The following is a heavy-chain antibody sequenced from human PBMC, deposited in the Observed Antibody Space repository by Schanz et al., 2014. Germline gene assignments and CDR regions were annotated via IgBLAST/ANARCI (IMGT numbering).Heavy chain of an antibody. D-gene: IGHD6-6*01. V-gene: IGHV3-11*03. Sequence: AQLLESGGGLVQPGGSLRLSCAASGFTFSDYYMTWIRQAPGKGLEWVSDISDSGDSTHYADSVKARFTISRDNAKNSLFLQMNSLRAEDTAVYYCVPMSIAAHWGQGTLVTVSS. CDR1: GFTFSDYY. J-gene: IGHJ4*02. CDR2: ISDSGDST. CDR3: VPMSIAAH.